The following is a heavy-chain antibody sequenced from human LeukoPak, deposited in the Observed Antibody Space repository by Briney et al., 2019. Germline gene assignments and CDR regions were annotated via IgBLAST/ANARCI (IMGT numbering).Heavy chain of an antibody. D-gene: IGHD1-26*01. J-gene: IGHJ6*02. CDR3: ARDQGATTVYYYCGMDV. CDR1: GFTFSSYA. CDR2: ISYDGSNK. V-gene: IGHV3-30-3*01. Sequence: GGSLRLSCAASGFTFSSYAMHWVRQAPGKGLEWVAVISYDGSNKYYADSVKGRFTISRDNSKNTLYLQMNSLRAEDTAVYYCARDQGATTVYYYCGMDVWGQGTTVTVSS.